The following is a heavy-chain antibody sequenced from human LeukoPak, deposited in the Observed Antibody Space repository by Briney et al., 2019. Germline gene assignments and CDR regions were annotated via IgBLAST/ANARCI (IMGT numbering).Heavy chain of an antibody. CDR2: ISYDGSNK. J-gene: IGHJ4*02. Sequence: GGSLRLSCAASGFTFSSYGMHWVRQAPGNGLEWVAVISYDGSNKYYADSVKGRFTISRDNSKNTLYLQMNSLRAEDTAVYYCAKDREQWLGGGFFDYWGQGTLVTVSS. CDR1: GFTFSSYG. CDR3: AKDREQWLGGGFFDY. D-gene: IGHD6-19*01. V-gene: IGHV3-30*18.